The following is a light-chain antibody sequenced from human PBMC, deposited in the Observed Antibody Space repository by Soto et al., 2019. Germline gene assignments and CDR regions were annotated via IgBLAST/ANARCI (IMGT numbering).Light chain of an antibody. CDR1: QSVSSN. CDR2: GAS. Sequence: EIVMTQSPATLSVSPGERATLTCRASQSVSSNLAWYQQKPGQAPRLLIYGASTRATGIPARFSGSGSGTEFTLTISSLQSEDFAVYYCQQYNNLPGTYTFGQGTKLEIK. J-gene: IGKJ2*01. CDR3: QQYNNLPGTYT. V-gene: IGKV3-15*01.